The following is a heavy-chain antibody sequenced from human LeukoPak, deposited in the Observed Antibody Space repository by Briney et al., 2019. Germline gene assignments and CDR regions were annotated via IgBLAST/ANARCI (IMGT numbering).Heavy chain of an antibody. D-gene: IGHD3-10*01. V-gene: IGHV3-66*01. J-gene: IGHJ4*02. CDR2: IYSGGSI. CDR3: ARDGPRAGRGVIFDS. Sequence: GGSLRLSCAASGFTVSSNYMSWVRQAPGKGLEWVSVIYSGGSIYYADSVKGRFTISRDNSKNTLYLQMNSLRAEDTAVYYCARDGPRAGRGVIFDSWGQGTLVTVSS. CDR1: GFTVSSNY.